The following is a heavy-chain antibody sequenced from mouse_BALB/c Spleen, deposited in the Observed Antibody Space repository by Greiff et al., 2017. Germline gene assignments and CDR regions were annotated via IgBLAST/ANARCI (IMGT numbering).Heavy chain of an antibody. CDR3: AREYFDY. CDR2: ISDGGSYT. J-gene: IGHJ2*01. CDR1: GFTFSDYY. Sequence: EVHLVESGGGLVKPGGSLKLSCAASGFTFSDYYMYWVRQTPEKRLEWVATISDGGSYTYYPDSVKGRFTISRDNAKNNLYLQMSSLKSEDTAMYYCAREYFDYWGQGTTLTVSS. V-gene: IGHV5-4*02.